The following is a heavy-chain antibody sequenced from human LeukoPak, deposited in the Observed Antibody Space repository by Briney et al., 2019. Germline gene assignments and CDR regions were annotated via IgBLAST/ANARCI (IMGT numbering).Heavy chain of an antibody. CDR1: GFTFSSYA. CDR2: ISGSGGSA. D-gene: IGHD2-15*01. J-gene: IGHJ4*02. V-gene: IGHV3-23*01. CDR3: AKASESLGYCSGGSCRRYSDY. Sequence: GGSLRLSCAASGFTFSSYAMSWVRQAPGKGLEWVSVISGSGGSAYYADSVKGRFTISRDNSKNTLYLQMNSLRAEDTAVYCCAKASESLGYCSGGSCRRYSDYWGQGTLVTVSS.